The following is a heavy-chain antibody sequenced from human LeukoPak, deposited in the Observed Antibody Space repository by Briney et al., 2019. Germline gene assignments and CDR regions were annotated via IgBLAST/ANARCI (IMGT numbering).Heavy chain of an antibody. J-gene: IGHJ4*02. CDR1: RFTFSSYA. Sequence: GGSLRLSCAASRFTFSSYAMSWGRQAPGKGLEWVSAISGSGGSTYYADFVKGRFTISRDNSKNTLYLQMNSLRAEDTAVYYCAKALSRDGYNDSPDYWGQGTLVTVSS. CDR3: AKALSRDGYNDSPDY. CDR2: ISGSGGST. D-gene: IGHD5-24*01. V-gene: IGHV3-23*01.